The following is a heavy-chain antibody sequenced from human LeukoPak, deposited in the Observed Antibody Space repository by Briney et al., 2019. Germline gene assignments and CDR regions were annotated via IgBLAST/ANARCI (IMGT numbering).Heavy chain of an antibody. Sequence: ASVKVSCKASGYTFISYGISWVRQAPGQGLEWMGWISAYNGNTNYAQKLQGRVTMTTDTSTSTAYMELRSLRSDDTAVYYCARASYYCARTTCYPGDYWGQGTLVTVSS. CDR1: GYTFISYG. CDR2: ISAYNGNT. V-gene: IGHV1-18*01. J-gene: IGHJ4*02. CDR3: ARASYYCARTTCYPGDY. D-gene: IGHD2-2*01.